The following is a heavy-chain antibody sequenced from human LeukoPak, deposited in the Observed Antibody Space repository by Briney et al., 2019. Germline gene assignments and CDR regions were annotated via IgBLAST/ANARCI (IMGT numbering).Heavy chain of an antibody. V-gene: IGHV3-21*01. D-gene: IGHD6-19*01. CDR1: GFTFSSYG. CDR3: VRDRGSGRYLGFFDC. J-gene: IGHJ4*02. Sequence: GGSLRLPCAASGFTFSSYGMHWVRQAPGKGLEWVSSISSSSSYIYYADSVKGRFTISRDNAKNSLYLQMNSLRAEDTAVYYCVRDRGSGRYLGFFDCWGQGTLVTVSS. CDR2: ISSSSSYI.